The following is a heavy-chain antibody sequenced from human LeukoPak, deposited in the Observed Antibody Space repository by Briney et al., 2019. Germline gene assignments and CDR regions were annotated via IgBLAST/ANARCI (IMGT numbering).Heavy chain of an antibody. D-gene: IGHD5-24*01. Sequence: PAGGSLRLSCAASGFTFDDYGMTWVRQAPGKGLEWVSGINWHGDTTGYADSVKGRFTISRDNAKNSLYLQMNSLRVEDTALYYCARVMATSLRAFDSWGQGTLVTVSS. CDR3: ARVMATSLRAFDS. CDR1: GFTFDDYG. J-gene: IGHJ4*02. V-gene: IGHV3-20*04. CDR2: INWHGDTT.